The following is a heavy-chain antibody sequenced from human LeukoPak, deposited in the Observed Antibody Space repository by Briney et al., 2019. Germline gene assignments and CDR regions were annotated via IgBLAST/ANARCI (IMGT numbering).Heavy chain of an antibody. D-gene: IGHD3-22*01. CDR1: GFTFSSYS. V-gene: IGHV3-7*01. CDR3: ASRYDSSGSFKD. J-gene: IGHJ4*02. CDR2: IKQDGSEK. Sequence: GGSLRLSCAASGFTFSSYSMNWVRQATGKGLEWVANIKQDGSEKYYVDSVKGRFTISRDNAKNSLYLQMNSLRAEDTAVYYCASRYDSSGSFKDWGQGTLVTVSS.